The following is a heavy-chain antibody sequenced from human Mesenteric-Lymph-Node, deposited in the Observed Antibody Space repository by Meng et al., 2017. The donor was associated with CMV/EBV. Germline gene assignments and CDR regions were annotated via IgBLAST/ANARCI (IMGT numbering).Heavy chain of an antibody. J-gene: IGHJ4*02. Sequence: GESLKISCAASGFTFSSYSMNWVRQAPGKGLEWVSSISSSSSYIYYADSVKGRFTISRDNAKNSLYLQMNSLRAEDTAVYYCARDGGDYYADYWGQGTLVTVSS. V-gene: IGHV3-21*01. D-gene: IGHD3-10*01. CDR1: GFTFSSYS. CDR3: ARDGGDYYADY. CDR2: ISSSSSYI.